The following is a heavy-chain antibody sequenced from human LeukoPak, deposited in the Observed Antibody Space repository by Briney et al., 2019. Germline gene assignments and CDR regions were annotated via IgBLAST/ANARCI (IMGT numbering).Heavy chain of an antibody. CDR3: TRSLSAYSVTRYLTDTQYLEY. D-gene: IGHD5/OR15-5a*01. CDR1: GGSFSGYY. Sequence: SETLSLTCAVYGGSFSGYYWSWIRQPPGEGLEWIGSIFYSGNTYYNPSLKSRVTLSVDTSKNQFSLKLNSVTAADSAVYYCTRSLSAYSVTRYLTDTQYLEYWGQGALVIVSS. J-gene: IGHJ4*02. CDR2: IFYSGNT. V-gene: IGHV4-34*12.